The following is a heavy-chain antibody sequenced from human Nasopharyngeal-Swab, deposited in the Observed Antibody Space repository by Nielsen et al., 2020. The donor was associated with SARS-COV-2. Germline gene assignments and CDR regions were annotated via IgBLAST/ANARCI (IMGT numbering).Heavy chain of an antibody. CDR3: AKLITMVRGDDY. J-gene: IGHJ4*02. Sequence: GGSLRLSCAASGFTFSSYGMHWVRQAPGKGLEWVAVISYDGSNKYYADSVKGRFTISRDNSKNTLYLQMSSLRAEDTAVYYCAKLITMVRGDDYWGQGTLVTVSS. CDR1: GFTFSSYG. CDR2: ISYDGSNK. V-gene: IGHV3-30*18. D-gene: IGHD3-10*01.